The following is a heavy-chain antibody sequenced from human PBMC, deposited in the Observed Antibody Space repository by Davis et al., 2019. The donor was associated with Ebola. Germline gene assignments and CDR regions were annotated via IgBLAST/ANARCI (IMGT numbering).Heavy chain of an antibody. J-gene: IGHJ4*02. CDR2: IKQDGSEK. Sequence: GESLKISCAASGFTFSSYWMSWVRQAPGKGLEGVANIKQDGSEKYYVDSVKGRITISRDNAKNSLYLQMNSLRAEDTAVYYCARGPPEDVVVVVVAADYWGQGTLVTVSS. CDR3: ARGPPEDVVVVVVAADY. CDR1: GFTFSSYW. D-gene: IGHD2-15*01. V-gene: IGHV3-7*01.